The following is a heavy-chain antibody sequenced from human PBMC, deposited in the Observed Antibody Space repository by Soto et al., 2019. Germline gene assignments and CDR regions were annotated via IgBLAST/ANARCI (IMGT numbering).Heavy chain of an antibody. Sequence: GGSLRLSCEASGFNFKAYGMHWVRQAPGKGLEWVTVMSFDGSHKYYADSVKGRFTISRDNSEDTLYRQMNSLRPEDTAVYYCAKDSSTVYYYYHGMDVWGQGTTVTVSS. J-gene: IGHJ6*02. CDR3: AKDSSTVYYYYHGMDV. CDR1: GFNFKAYG. V-gene: IGHV3-30*18. CDR2: MSFDGSHK. D-gene: IGHD6-13*01.